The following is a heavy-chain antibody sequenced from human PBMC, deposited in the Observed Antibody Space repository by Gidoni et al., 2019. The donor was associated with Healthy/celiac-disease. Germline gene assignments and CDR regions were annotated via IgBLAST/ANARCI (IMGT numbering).Heavy chain of an antibody. J-gene: IGHJ4*01. Sequence: EVRLVESGGGLVQPGGSQRLSCAASGFTFSRYELNWVRQAPGTGLELVSFISSSGSTIYYADAVKRRCTISRYNSKNSLYLRMTRLRAEDTAVYYCARASPTVGDFDYLGHGTLVTVSS. D-gene: IGHD1-1*01. CDR2: ISSSGSTI. CDR1: GFTFSRYE. V-gene: IGHV3-48*03. CDR3: ARASPTVGDFDY.